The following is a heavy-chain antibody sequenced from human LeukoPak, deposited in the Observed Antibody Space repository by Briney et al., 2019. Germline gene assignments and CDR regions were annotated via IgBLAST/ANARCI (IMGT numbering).Heavy chain of an antibody. Sequence: PGGSLRLSCAASGFTFSSYGMSWVRQAPGKGLEWVSAISGSGGSTYYADSVKGRFTISRDNSKNTLYLQMNSLRAEDTAVYYCAKVLLWRYGSGTSVDYFDYWGQGTMVTVSS. CDR2: ISGSGGST. D-gene: IGHD3-10*01. CDR3: AKVLLWRYGSGTSVDYFDY. J-gene: IGHJ4*02. V-gene: IGHV3-23*01. CDR1: GFTFSSYG.